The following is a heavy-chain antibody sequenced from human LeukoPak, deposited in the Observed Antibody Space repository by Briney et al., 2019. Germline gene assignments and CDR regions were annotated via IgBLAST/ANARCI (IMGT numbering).Heavy chain of an antibody. CDR1: GFIVSGDF. Sequence: GGSLRLSCAASGFIVSGDFMSWVRQAPGKGLVWVSRINSDGSSTNYADSVKGRFTISRDNAKNTLYLQMNSLRAEDTAVYYCARRNYWGQGTLVTVSS. CDR2: INSDGSST. V-gene: IGHV3-74*01. CDR3: ARRNY. J-gene: IGHJ4*02.